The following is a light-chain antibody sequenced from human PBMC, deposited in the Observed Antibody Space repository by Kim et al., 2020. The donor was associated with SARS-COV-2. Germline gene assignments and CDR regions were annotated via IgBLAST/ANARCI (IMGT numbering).Light chain of an antibody. J-gene: IGKJ4*01. Sequence: DIQMTQSPPSLSASVGDRVTITCRASQVITTYLNWYQQKPGKAPKLLIYAASTLRSGVPSRFSGSGSGTDFSLTISSLQPEDYAIYYCQQSYTTPLTFGGGTKVDIK. CDR2: AAS. CDR1: QVITTY. V-gene: IGKV1-39*01. CDR3: QQSYTTPLT.